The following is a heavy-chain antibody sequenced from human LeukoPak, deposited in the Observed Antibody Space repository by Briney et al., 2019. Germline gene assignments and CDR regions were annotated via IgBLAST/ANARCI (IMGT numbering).Heavy chain of an antibody. J-gene: IGHJ6*02. CDR3: AKDSREDFYALRRNYNYYYHGMDV. CDR1: GYTFTIYF. CDR2: INPSGGST. Sequence: ASVKVSCKASGYTFTIYFMHWVRQAPGQGLEWMGIINPSGGSTSYEQKFQGRVTMTRDTSTSTVYMELNSLRPEDTAVYYCAKDSREDFYALRRNYNYYYHGMDVWGQGTTVIVSS. D-gene: IGHD2/OR15-2a*01. V-gene: IGHV1-46*01.